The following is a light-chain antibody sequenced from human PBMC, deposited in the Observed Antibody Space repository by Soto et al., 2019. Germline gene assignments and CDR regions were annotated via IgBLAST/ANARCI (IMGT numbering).Light chain of an antibody. CDR2: DAS. CDR1: QCVSSY. J-gene: IGKJ5*01. CDR3: QLRSNWPIT. Sequence: EIVLTQSPATLSLSPGERATLSCRASQCVSSYLAWYQQKPGQAPRLLIYDASNRATGIPARFSGSGSGTDFTLTISSLEPEDFAVYYCQLRSNWPITFGQGTRLEIK. V-gene: IGKV3-11*01.